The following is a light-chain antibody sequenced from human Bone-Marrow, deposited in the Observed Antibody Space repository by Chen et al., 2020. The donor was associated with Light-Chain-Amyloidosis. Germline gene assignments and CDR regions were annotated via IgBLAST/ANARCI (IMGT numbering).Light chain of an antibody. V-gene: IGLV3-25*03. CDR2: RDT. J-gene: IGLJ2*01. CDR1: DLPTKY. CDR3: QSADSSGTYEVI. Sequence: SYELTQPPSVSVSPGQTARITCSGDDLPTKYAYWYQQKPGQAPLLVIHRDTERPSGISERFSGASSGTTSTLTSNGVQAEDEADYNCQSADSSGTYEVIFGGGTELTVL.